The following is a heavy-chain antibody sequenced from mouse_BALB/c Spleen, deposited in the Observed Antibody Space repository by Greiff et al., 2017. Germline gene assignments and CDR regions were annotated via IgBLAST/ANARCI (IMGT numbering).Heavy chain of an antibody. CDR2: ISSGGST. CDR3: ARGGQPGAMDY. V-gene: IGHV5-6-5*01. Sequence: EVQRVESGGGLVKPGGSLKLSCAASGFTFSSYAMSWVRQTPEKRLEWVASISSGGSTYYPDSVKGRFTISRDNAKNTLYLQMSSLKSEDTAMYYCARGGQPGAMDYWGQGTSVTVSS. J-gene: IGHJ4*01. CDR1: GFTFSSYA. D-gene: IGHD3-3*01.